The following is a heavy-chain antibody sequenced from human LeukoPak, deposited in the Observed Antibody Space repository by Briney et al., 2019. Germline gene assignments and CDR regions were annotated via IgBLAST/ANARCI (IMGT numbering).Heavy chain of an antibody. V-gene: IGHV3-30*02. Sequence: GGSLRLSCAASGFTFSSYGMHWVRPAPGRGLEWVAFIRYEGSNKYYAGSLKGGFTISRDDSKNTLYLQMNSLRTEDTAVYYCAKDLGTVTTVTTYFDYWGQGTLVTVSS. CDR2: IRYEGSNK. CDR1: GFTFSSYG. D-gene: IGHD4-17*01. J-gene: IGHJ4*02. CDR3: AKDLGTVTTVTTYFDY.